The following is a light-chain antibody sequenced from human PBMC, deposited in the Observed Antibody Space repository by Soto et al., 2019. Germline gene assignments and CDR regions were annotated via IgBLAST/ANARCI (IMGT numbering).Light chain of an antibody. V-gene: IGKV3-20*01. CDR1: QSVSSSY. J-gene: IGKJ2*01. CDR3: QQYHSYPYT. Sequence: EIVLTQSPGTLSLSPGERATLSCRASQSVSSSYLAWYQQKSGKAPKLLMYDASSLESGVPSRFSGSSSGTEFTLTISSVQPGDFATYYCQQYHSYPYTFGQGTKLEIK. CDR2: DAS.